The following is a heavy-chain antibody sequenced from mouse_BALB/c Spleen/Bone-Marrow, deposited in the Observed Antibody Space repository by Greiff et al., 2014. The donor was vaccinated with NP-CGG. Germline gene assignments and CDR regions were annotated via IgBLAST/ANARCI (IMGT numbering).Heavy chain of an antibody. V-gene: IGHV1-54*01. CDR2: INPGSGST. CDR1: GYAFTDYL. Sequence: VQLQQSGAELVRPGTSVKVSCKASGYAFTDYLMEWLKQRPGQGLEWIGVINPGSGSTNYNEKFKDKATLTADESSSTAYMQLSSLTSDDSAVYFCARYDGYFDYWGRGTILTVSS. CDR3: ARYDGYFDY. D-gene: IGHD2-3*01. J-gene: IGHJ2*01.